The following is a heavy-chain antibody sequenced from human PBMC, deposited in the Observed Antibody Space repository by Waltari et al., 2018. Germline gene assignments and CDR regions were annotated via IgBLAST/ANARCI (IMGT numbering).Heavy chain of an antibody. J-gene: IGHJ4*02. V-gene: IGHV4-30-4*08. Sequence: QVQLQESGPGLVRPSQTLSLTCTVSGGSISSGDYSWSWIRQPPGKGLEWIGYIYYSGSTSYNPHLKSLVTLSVDTSKNQFSLKLSSVTAADTAVYYCARRKDYYDLYFDYWGQGTLVTVSS. D-gene: IGHD3-22*01. CDR2: IYYSGST. CDR1: GGSISSGDYS. CDR3: ARRKDYYDLYFDY.